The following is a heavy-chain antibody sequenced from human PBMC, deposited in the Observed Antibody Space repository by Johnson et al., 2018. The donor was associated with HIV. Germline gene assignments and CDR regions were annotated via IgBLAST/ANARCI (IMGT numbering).Heavy chain of an antibody. V-gene: IGHV3-15*01. CDR1: GFTFSNAW. CDR2: IKSKTDGGTT. J-gene: IGHJ3*02. D-gene: IGHD6-13*01. Sequence: VQLVESGGGLVKPGGSLRLSCAASGFTFSNAWMSWVRQAPGKGLEWVGRIKSKTDGGTTDYAAPVKGRFTISRDDSKNTLYLQMNSLKTEDTAVYYCAKGLLIAAAHDAFDIWGQGTMVTVSS. CDR3: AKGLLIAAAHDAFDI.